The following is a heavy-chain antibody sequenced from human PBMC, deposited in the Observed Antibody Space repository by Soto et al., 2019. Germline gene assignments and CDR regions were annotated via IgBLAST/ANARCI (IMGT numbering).Heavy chain of an antibody. CDR3: ARIDPVTINYYYGMDV. J-gene: IGHJ6*02. CDR2: INPNSGGT. Sequence: GASVKVSCKASGYTFTAYYIHWVRQAPGQGLEWMGWINPNSGGTNYAQKFQDRVTMTRDTSISTAYMELSRLRSDDTAVYYCARIDPVTINYYYGMDVWGQGTTVTV. V-gene: IGHV1-2*02. D-gene: IGHD3-3*01. CDR1: GYTFTAYY.